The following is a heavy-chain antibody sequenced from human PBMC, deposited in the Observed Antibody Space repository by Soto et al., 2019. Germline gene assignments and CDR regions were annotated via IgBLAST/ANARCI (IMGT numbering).Heavy chain of an antibody. D-gene: IGHD6-13*01. CDR2: IIPIFGTA. CDR3: ARATGYSSSCTPVDLDY. J-gene: IGHJ4*02. V-gene: IGHV1-69*01. CDR1: GGTFSSYA. Sequence: QVQLVQSGAEVKKPGSSVKVSCKASGGTFSSYAIIWVRQAPGQGLEWMGGIIPIFGTANYAQKFQGRVTITADEATGTAYIELSSLGSEDTAVYYCARATGYSSSCTPVDLDYWCQGTLVTVYS.